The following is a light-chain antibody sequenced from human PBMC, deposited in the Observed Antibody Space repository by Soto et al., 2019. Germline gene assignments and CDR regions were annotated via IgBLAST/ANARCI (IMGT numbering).Light chain of an antibody. CDR3: VLYMGSVPV. CDR2: RTN. Sequence: QAVVTQEPSFSVSPGGTVTLTCGLSSGSVSTNYYPSWYQQTPGQAPRTLIYRTNTRSSGVPHRFSGSILGNKAALTISGAQADDESDYYCVLYMGSVPVFGGGTKLT. CDR1: SGSVSTNYY. J-gene: IGLJ2*01. V-gene: IGLV8-61*01.